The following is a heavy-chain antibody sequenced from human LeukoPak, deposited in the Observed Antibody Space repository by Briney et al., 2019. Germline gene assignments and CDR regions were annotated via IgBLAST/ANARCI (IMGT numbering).Heavy chain of an antibody. D-gene: IGHD3-10*01. V-gene: IGHV1-2*06. J-gene: IGHJ4*02. CDR1: EYTITGYY. CDR2: INPNTGGT. CDR3: ARAKSTYGSGSYSDY. Sequence: ASVKVSCKASEYTITGYYLHWVRQAPGQGLEWMGRINPNTGGTNYAQKFQGRVTMTRDTSISTTYMELSRLNSDDTAVYYCARAKSTYGSGSYSDYWGQGTLVTVTS.